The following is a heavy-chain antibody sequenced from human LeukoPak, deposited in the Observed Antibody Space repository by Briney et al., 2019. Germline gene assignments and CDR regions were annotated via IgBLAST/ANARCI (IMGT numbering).Heavy chain of an antibody. CDR1: GLTFSSYW. J-gene: IGHJ4*02. D-gene: IGHD3-22*01. V-gene: IGHV3-7*01. CDR2: IRQDGSEK. CDR3: ARRTGSYFDSSGYPDY. Sequence: GGSLRLSCAASGLTFSSYWMSWVRQAPGKGLEWVANIRQDGSEKYYVDSVKGRFTISRDNAKNSLCLQMNSLRAEDTAIYYCARRTGSYFDSSGYPDYWGQGTLVTVSS.